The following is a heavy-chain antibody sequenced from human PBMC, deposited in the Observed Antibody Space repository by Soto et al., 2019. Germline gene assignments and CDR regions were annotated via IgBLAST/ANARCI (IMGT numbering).Heavy chain of an antibody. CDR3: ARAKSRYCSGGSCYSDSHYYMDV. Sequence: SVKVSCKASGGTFSTYTITWVRQAPGQGLEWMGRIIPILGVTNYAQKFQGRVTITADKFTSTAYMELNSLRYQDTAVYYCARAKSRYCSGGSCYSDSHYYMDVWGKGTTVTVSS. D-gene: IGHD2-15*01. J-gene: IGHJ6*03. V-gene: IGHV1-69*10. CDR2: IIPILGVT. CDR1: GGTFSTYT.